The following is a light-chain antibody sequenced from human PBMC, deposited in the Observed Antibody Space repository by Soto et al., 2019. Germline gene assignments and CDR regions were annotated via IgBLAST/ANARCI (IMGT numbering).Light chain of an antibody. CDR2: AAS. CDR1: QSISGH. V-gene: IGKV1-6*01. Sequence: IQMTQSPSSLSASVGDRVTITCRASQSISGHLNWYQHKPGKAPELLIYAASRLQSGVPSRFSGTGSGTDFTLTISSLQPEDFATYYCLQDSNYPRTFGQGTKLEIK. J-gene: IGKJ2*01. CDR3: LQDSNYPRT.